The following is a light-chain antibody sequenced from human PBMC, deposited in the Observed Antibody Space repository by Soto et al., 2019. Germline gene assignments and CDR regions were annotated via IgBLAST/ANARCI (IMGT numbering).Light chain of an antibody. J-gene: IGKJ1*01. Sequence: DIQMTQSPSTLSASVGDRVTITCRASQSISSWLAWYQQKPGKAPKLLIYKASSLESGVPSRFSGSGSGTEFTLTISSLQHDDVAAYYCQHYNSYSWTFGQGTKVEIK. V-gene: IGKV1-5*03. CDR1: QSISSW. CDR2: KAS. CDR3: QHYNSYSWT.